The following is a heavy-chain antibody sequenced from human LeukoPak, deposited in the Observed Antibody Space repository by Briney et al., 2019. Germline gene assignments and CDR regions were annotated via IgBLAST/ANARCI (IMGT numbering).Heavy chain of an antibody. D-gene: IGHD5-24*01. CDR3: ARGGRWLQLQAFDI. V-gene: IGHV4-61*01. Sequence: SETLSLTCTVSGGSVSSGSYYWSWIRQPPGKGLEWIGYIYYSGSTNYNPSLKSRVTISVDTSKNQFSLKLSSVTAADTAVYYCARGGRWLQLQAFDIWGQGTMVTVSS. CDR1: GGSVSSGSYY. CDR2: IYYSGST. J-gene: IGHJ3*02.